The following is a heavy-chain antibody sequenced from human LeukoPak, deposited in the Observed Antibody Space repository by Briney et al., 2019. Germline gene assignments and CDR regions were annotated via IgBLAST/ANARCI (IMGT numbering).Heavy chain of an antibody. CDR1: GFTLSSYS. CDR2: ISRSSSYI. Sequence: PWESLRLSCAASGFTLSSYSMNWVRQAPGKGLEWVSSISRSSSYIYYADSVKGRFTISRDNAKSPLYLQMNSLRAEDTAVYYCARVGGYDAFDIWGQGTMVTVSS. J-gene: IGHJ3*02. CDR3: ARVGGYDAFDI. D-gene: IGHD5-12*01. V-gene: IGHV3-21*01.